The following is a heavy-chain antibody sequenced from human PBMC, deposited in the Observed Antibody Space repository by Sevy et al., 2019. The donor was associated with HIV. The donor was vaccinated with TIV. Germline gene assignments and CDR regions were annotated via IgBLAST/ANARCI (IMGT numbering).Heavy chain of an antibody. D-gene: IGHD3-16*01. CDR1: GFTFSAYW. J-gene: IGHJ4*02. CDR2: IKSDGSDK. CDR3: AQETVGGFDS. V-gene: IGHV3-7*01. Sequence: GGSLRLSCAASGFTFSAYWMNWVRQAPGKGLEWVANIKSDGSDKHYADSVEGRFTISRDNAKNSLYLQMNSLRVEDTVVYYCAQETVGGFDSWGQGTLVTVSS.